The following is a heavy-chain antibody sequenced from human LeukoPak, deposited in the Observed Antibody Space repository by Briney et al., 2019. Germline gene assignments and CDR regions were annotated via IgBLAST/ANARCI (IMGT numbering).Heavy chain of an antibody. CDR2: IIPILGIA. CDR1: GGTFTSYA. J-gene: IGHJ4*02. D-gene: IGHD3-22*01. CDR3: ARAPYDSSGYPDY. Sequence: SVNVSCKASGGTFTSYAISWVRQAPGQGLEWMGRIIPILGIANYAQKFQGRVTITADKSTSTAYMELSSLRSEDTAVYYCARAPYDSSGYPDYWGQGTLVTVSS. V-gene: IGHV1-69*04.